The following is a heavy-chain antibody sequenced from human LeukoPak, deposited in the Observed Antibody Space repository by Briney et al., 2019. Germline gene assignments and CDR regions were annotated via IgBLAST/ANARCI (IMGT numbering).Heavy chain of an antibody. J-gene: IGHJ4*02. CDR3: ARVVYDSSGYYPSFDY. D-gene: IGHD3-22*01. Sequence: GGSLRLSCAASGFTFSSYSMNWVRQAPGKGLEWVSSISSSSYIYYADSVKGRFTTSRDNAKNSLYLQMNSLRAEDTAVYYCARVVYDSSGYYPSFDYWGQGTLVTVSS. CDR1: GFTFSSYS. V-gene: IGHV3-21*01. CDR2: ISSSSYI.